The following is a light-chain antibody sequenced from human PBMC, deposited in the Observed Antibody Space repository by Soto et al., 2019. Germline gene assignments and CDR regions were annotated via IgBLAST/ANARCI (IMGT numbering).Light chain of an antibody. V-gene: IGLV2-11*01. CDR3: SSYAGSYTLV. CDR1: SNDVGGYNF. Sequence: QSALTQPRSVSGSPGQSVTISCTGTSNDVGGYNFVSWYQQHPGKVPKLFIYDVSRRPSGVPDRFSGSKSGNTASLTISGLQAEDEADYYCSSYAGSYTLVFGGGTKATVL. J-gene: IGLJ2*01. CDR2: DVS.